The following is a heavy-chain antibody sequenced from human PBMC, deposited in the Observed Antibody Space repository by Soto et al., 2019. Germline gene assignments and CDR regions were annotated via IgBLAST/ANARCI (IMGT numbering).Heavy chain of an antibody. Sequence: QVQLQQWGAGLLKPSETLSLTCAVYGGSFSNYYWSWIRKPPGKGLEWIGEINLSVRTNYNPSLKSRVTMSLDTSMNQFSMKLSSVTAADTAVYYCAQGGGSLWSWGQGTLFTVSS. CDR3: AQGGGSLWS. D-gene: IGHD3-10*01. V-gene: IGHV4-34*01. J-gene: IGHJ5*02. CDR1: GGSFSNYY. CDR2: INLSVRT.